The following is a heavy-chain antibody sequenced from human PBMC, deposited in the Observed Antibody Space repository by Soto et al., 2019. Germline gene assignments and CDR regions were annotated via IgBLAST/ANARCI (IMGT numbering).Heavy chain of an antibody. J-gene: IGHJ5*02. V-gene: IGHV2-5*01. CDR1: GFSLSTNGVG. CDR3: ARSISGYCSGDSCLNWFDP. D-gene: IGHD2-15*01. Sequence: QITLKESGPTLVKPTQTLTLTCTFSGFSLSTNGVGVGWIRQPQGKALEWLALIYWNDDKRYSPSLKSRLTIAKDTAKNQVVLTVTSMDPVDTGTYYCARSISGYCSGDSCLNWFDPWGQGPLVTVSS. CDR2: IYWNDDK.